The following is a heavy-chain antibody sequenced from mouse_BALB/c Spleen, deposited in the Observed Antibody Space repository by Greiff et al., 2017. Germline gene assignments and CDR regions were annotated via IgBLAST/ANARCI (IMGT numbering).Heavy chain of an antibody. Sequence: VQLQESGAELARPGASVKLSCKASGYTFTSYWMQWVKQRPGQGLEWIGAIYPGDGDTRYTQKFKGKATLTADKSSSTAYMQLSSLASEDSAVYYCARWDGYYPWFAYWGQGTLVTVSA. D-gene: IGHD2-3*01. CDR3: ARWDGYYPWFAY. J-gene: IGHJ3*01. CDR2: IYPGDGDT. CDR1: GYTFTSYW. V-gene: IGHV1-87*01.